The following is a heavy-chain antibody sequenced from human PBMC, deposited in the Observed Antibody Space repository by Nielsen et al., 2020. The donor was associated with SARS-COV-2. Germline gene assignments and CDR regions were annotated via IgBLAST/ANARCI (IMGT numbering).Heavy chain of an antibody. J-gene: IGHJ3*02. V-gene: IGHV4-39*01. CDR3: ARQYYDSSGYLDAFDI. D-gene: IGHD3-22*01. CDR1: GGSISSSSYY. CDR2: IYYSGST. Sequence: SETLSLTCTVSGGSISSSSYYWGWIRQPPGKGLEWIGSIYYSGSTYYNPSLKSRVTTSVDTSKNQFSLKLSSVTAADTAVYYCARQYYDSSGYLDAFDIWGQGTMVTVSS.